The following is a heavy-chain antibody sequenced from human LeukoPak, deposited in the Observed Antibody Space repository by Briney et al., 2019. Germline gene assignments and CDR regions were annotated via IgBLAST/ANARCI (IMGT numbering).Heavy chain of an antibody. J-gene: IGHJ4*02. CDR2: INWNGGRT. Sequence: GGALRLSCAVSGFTFYEYGMKWGREAPGKGGEWVSGINWNGGRTVYADSVKGGFTISRHNAKNSLYLQMNILRAEYTALYYCASGTVVVGINFDYWGQGTLFTVSS. CDR3: ASGTVVVGINFDY. D-gene: IGHD3-22*01. V-gene: IGHV3-20*04. CDR1: GFTFYEYG.